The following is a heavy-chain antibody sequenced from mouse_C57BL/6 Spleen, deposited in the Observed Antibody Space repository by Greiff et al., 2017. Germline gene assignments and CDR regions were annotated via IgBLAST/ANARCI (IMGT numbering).Heavy chain of an antibody. CDR3: AREGGYYYGPFDY. CDR2: IYPGSGNT. D-gene: IGHD1-1*01. Sequence: VQLQQSGPELVKPGASVKISCKASGYSFTSYYIHWVKQRPGQGLEWIGWIYPGSGNTKYNEKFKGKATLTADTSSSTAYMPLSSLTSEDSAVYYCAREGGYYYGPFDYWGQGTTLTVSS. J-gene: IGHJ2*01. CDR1: GYSFTSYY. V-gene: IGHV1-66*01.